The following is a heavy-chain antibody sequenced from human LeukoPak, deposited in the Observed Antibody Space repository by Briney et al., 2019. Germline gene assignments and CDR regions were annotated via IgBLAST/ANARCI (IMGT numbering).Heavy chain of an antibody. J-gene: IGHJ5*02. Sequence: SETLSLTYTVSGGSISSGSYYWSWIRQPAGTGLEWLGRIYTSGSTNYNPSLKSRVTISVDTSKNQFSLILSSVTAADTAVYYCTRGRAGRLSSSNWFDPWGQGTQVTVSS. D-gene: IGHD5-12*01. V-gene: IGHV4-61*02. CDR3: TRGRAGRLSSSNWFDP. CDR1: GGSISSGSYY. CDR2: IYTSGST.